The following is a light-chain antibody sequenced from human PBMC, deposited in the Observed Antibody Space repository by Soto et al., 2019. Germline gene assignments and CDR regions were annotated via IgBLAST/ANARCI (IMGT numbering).Light chain of an antibody. CDR3: QQYVSYPYT. Sequence: DIQLTQSPSFLSASVGDRVTITCRASQGISSYLAWYQQKPGKAPKLLIYAASTLQSGVPSRFSGSGSGTEFTLTISSLQPEDFAIYYCQQYVSYPYTFGQGTKLEIK. J-gene: IGKJ2*01. CDR2: AAS. V-gene: IGKV1-9*01. CDR1: QGISSY.